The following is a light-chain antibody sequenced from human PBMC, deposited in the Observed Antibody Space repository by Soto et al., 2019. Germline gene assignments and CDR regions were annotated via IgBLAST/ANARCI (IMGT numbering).Light chain of an antibody. CDR2: DAS. V-gene: IGKV1-5*01. CDR3: QQYNSYWT. CDR1: QSVSTW. Sequence: DIPMTQSPSTLSASVGDRVTITCRASQSVSTWLAWYQQKPAKAPKILIHDASSLESGVPSRFSGSASGTEFTLIINSLQADDFATYYCQQYNSYWTFGQGTMVEIK. J-gene: IGKJ1*01.